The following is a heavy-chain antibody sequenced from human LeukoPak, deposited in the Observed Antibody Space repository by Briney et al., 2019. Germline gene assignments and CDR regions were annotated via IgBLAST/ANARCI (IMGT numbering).Heavy chain of an antibody. V-gene: IGHV3-33*01. Sequence: GGSLRLSCAASGFTFSSYGMHWVRQAPGKGVEWVAVIWYDGSNKYYADSVKGRFTISRDNSKNTLYLQMNSLRAEDTAVYYCARGSLYNWNYGGVYYYYGMDVWGQGTTVTVSS. CDR2: IWYDGSNK. CDR1: GFTFSSYG. CDR3: ARGSLYNWNYGGVYYYYGMDV. J-gene: IGHJ6*02. D-gene: IGHD1-7*01.